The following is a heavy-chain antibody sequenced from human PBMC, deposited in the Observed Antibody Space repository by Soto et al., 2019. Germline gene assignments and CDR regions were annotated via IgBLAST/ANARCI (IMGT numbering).Heavy chain of an antibody. V-gene: IGHV4-59*11. CDR3: AGGLSWSPYFES. CDR2: LYYSGTT. Sequence: QVQLQESGPGLVKPSETLSLTCTVSGASISTQSWNWIRQAPGKGLEWIGYLYYSGTTNYNPSLKSRVTMSADTSKNQVSLKLTSVTAADTAVYFCAGGLSWSPYFESWGQGILVTVSS. J-gene: IGHJ4*02. CDR1: GASISTQS. D-gene: IGHD3-3*01.